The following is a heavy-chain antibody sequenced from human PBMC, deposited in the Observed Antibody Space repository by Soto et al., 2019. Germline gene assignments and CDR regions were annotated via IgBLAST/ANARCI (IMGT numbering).Heavy chain of an antibody. Sequence: QVQLVQSGAEVKKPGASVKVSCKASGYTFTSYDINWVRQATGQGLEWMGWMNPNSGNTGYAQKFQGRVTMSRNTSINTAYMELSSLRSEDTAVYYWAREGGYSHGFDHWGQGTLVTVSS. CDR2: MNPNSGNT. D-gene: IGHD5-18*01. J-gene: IGHJ4*02. CDR3: AREGGYSHGFDH. V-gene: IGHV1-8*01. CDR1: GYTFTSYD.